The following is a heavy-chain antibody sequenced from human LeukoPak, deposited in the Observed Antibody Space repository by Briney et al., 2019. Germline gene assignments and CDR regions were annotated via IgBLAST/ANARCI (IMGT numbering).Heavy chain of an antibody. CDR1: GFTFSSYG. CDR3: AKSGRWLRFSPDWFDP. V-gene: IGHV3-30*02. J-gene: IGHJ5*02. Sequence: GGSLRLSCKASGFTFSSYGMHWVRQAPGKGLEWVTFIRYDGSNKYYADSVKGRFTISRDDSKNTLYLQMNSLRAEDTAVYYCAKSGRWLRFSPDWFDPWGQGTLVTVSS. D-gene: IGHD5-24*01. CDR2: IRYDGSNK.